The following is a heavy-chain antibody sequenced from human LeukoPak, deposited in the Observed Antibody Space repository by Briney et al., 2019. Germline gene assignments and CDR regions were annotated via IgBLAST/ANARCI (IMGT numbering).Heavy chain of an antibody. CDR2: IYSGGST. CDR3: AGQTGTTYRDAFDI. D-gene: IGHD1-1*01. J-gene: IGHJ3*02. Sequence: PGGSLRLSCAASGFTVSSNYMSWVRQAPVKGLEWVSVIYSGGSTYYADSVKGRFTISRDNSKNTLYLQMNSLRAEDTAVYYCAGQTGTTYRDAFDIWGQGTMVTVSS. CDR1: GFTVSSNY. V-gene: IGHV3-66*04.